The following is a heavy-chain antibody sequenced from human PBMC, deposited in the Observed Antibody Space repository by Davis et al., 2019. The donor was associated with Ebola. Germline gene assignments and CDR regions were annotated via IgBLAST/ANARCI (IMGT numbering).Heavy chain of an antibody. Sequence: GGSLRLSCTGSGFAFDDHAIHWVRHAPGKGLEWVAGINWNSAFIVYVDSVKGRFTISRDNAKNSVYLQMNNLRVEDTALYYCAKGGDFPTSSLNHFYYGVDAWGQGTTVTVSS. V-gene: IGHV3-9*01. D-gene: IGHD2-2*01. CDR2: INWNSAFI. J-gene: IGHJ6*02. CDR3: AKGGDFPTSSLNHFYYGVDA. CDR1: GFAFDDHA.